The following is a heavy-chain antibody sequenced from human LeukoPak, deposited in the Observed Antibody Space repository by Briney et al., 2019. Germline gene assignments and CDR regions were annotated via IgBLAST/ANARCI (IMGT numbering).Heavy chain of an antibody. CDR1: GGSISTSAFH. J-gene: IGHJ6*03. CDR2: IYDSGNE. CDR3: ARQISDYYYYYMDV. Sequence: SETLSLTCTVSGGSISTSAFHWGWIRQPPGKGLEWIGSIYDSGNEFYNPSLKSRVTISADTSKNQFSLKLNSVTAADTDMYYCARQISDYYYYYMDVWGEGITVTVSS. V-gene: IGHV4-39*01. D-gene: IGHD2/OR15-2a*01.